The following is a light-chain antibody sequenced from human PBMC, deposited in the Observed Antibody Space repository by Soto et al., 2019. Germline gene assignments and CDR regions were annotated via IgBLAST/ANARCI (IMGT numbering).Light chain of an antibody. Sequence: EVVLTQSPGTVSLSPGERATLSCRASQSVTANYLAWYQQKPGQAPRLLIYAASSRATGIPDRFSGSGSGTDFTLSISRLEPEDFAMSYFQHYGRSVTWTFGQGTKVEIK. J-gene: IGKJ1*01. CDR2: AAS. V-gene: IGKV3-20*01. CDR1: QSVTANY. CDR3: QHYGRSVTWT.